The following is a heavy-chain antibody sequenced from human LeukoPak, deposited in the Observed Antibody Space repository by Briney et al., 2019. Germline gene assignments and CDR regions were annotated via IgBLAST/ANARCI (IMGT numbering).Heavy chain of an antibody. D-gene: IGHD3-3*01. CDR2: INPSGGST. V-gene: IGHV1-46*01. J-gene: IGHJ4*02. CDR1: GYTFTNYY. CDR3: ARDRLAGSTYYGLLYY. Sequence: AAVKVSCKASGYTFTNYYMYWVRQAPGQGLEWMGIINPSGGSTTYAQKFQGRVTMTRDTSTSTVYMELSSLRSEDTAVYYCARDRLAGSTYYGLLYYWGQGTLVTVSS.